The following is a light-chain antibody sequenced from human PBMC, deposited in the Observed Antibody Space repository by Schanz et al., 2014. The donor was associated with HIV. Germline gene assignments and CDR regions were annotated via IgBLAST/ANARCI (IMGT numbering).Light chain of an antibody. CDR3: QHYGSS. Sequence: EIVLTQSPGTLSLSPGERATLSCRASQSVSSSYLAWYQQKPGQAPRLLIYGASTRATGIPARFSGSGSGREFTLTISSLQSEDFAVYYCQHYGSSFGPGTKVDIK. CDR2: GAS. J-gene: IGKJ3*01. CDR1: QSVSSSY. V-gene: IGKV3-20*01.